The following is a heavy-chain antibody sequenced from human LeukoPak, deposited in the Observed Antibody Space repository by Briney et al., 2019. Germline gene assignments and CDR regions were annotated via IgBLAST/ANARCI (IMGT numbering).Heavy chain of an antibody. CDR2: ISGNGGST. V-gene: IGHV3-23*01. J-gene: IGHJ4*02. CDR3: AKGKGSSSSSIDW. CDR1: GFTFNTYA. Sequence: PGGSLRLSCAASGFTFNTYAMSWVRQAPGKGLEWISAISGNGGSTYYADSVKGRFTISRDNSKNTLYLQIHSLRAEDTAVYYCAKGKGSSSSSIDWWGQGTLVTVSS. D-gene: IGHD6-6*01.